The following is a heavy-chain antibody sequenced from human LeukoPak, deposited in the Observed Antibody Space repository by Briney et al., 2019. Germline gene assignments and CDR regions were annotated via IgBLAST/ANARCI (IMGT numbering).Heavy chain of an antibody. V-gene: IGHV3-21*01. CDR1: GFTFSSYS. CDR2: ISSSSSYI. CDR3: ARTSDVDTAMVTGGYYMDV. J-gene: IGHJ6*03. Sequence: GGSLRLSCAASGFTFSSYSMNWVRQAPGKGLEWVSLISSSSSYIYYADSVKGRFTISRDNAKNSLYLQMNSLRAEDTAVYYCARTSDVDTAMVTGGYYMDVWGKGTTVTISS. D-gene: IGHD5-18*01.